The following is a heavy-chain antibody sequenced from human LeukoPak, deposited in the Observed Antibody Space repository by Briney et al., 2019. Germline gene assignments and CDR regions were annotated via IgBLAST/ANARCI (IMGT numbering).Heavy chain of an antibody. Sequence: SETLSLTCTVSGGSISSYYWSWIRQPAGKGLEWIGRIYTSGSTNYSPSLKSRVTMSVDTSKNQFSLKLSSVTAADTAVYYCAGERDYYDSSGYPLPAFDIWGQGTMVTVSS. CDR3: AGERDYYDSSGYPLPAFDI. CDR2: IYTSGST. V-gene: IGHV4-4*07. J-gene: IGHJ3*02. D-gene: IGHD3-22*01. CDR1: GGSISSYY.